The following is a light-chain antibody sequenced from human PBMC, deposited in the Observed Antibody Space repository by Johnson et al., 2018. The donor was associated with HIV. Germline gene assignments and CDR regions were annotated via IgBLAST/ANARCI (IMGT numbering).Light chain of an antibody. Sequence: QSVLTQPPSVSAAPGQKVTISCSGSSSNIGNNYVSWYQQLPGTAPKLLIYENNKRPSGIPGRFSGSKSGTSATLGITGPQTGDEADYYCGTWDSSLSADVFGPGTKVTVL. V-gene: IGLV1-51*02. J-gene: IGLJ1*01. CDR3: GTWDSSLSADV. CDR1: SSNIGNNY. CDR2: ENN.